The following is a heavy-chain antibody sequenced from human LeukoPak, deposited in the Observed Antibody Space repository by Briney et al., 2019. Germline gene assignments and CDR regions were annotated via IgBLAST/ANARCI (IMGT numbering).Heavy chain of an antibody. D-gene: IGHD6-13*01. Sequence: PGGSLRLSWAPSGFTFSTFGMHWVRQPPGKGLEWVAFIRYDGSNKYYADSVKGRLTISRDNTKNTLYLQMNSLRAEDTAVYYCAKDPYSSSSHDFDYWGQGTLVTVSS. CDR2: IRYDGSNK. V-gene: IGHV3-30*02. J-gene: IGHJ4*02. CDR3: AKDPYSSSSHDFDY. CDR1: GFTFSTFG.